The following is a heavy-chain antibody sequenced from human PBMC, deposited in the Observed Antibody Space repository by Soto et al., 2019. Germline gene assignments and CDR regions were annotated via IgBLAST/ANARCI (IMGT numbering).Heavy chain of an antibody. CDR1: GLTVTGKKY. Sequence: DVQLVESVGGLIQPGGSLRLSCEASGLTVTGKKYVAWVRQAPGKGLEWVSGVYDTDGIYYADSVKGRFTSSRDNSKTIVYLEMNSLTPDYTAVYYCATWRLREHAYDIWGLGTTVTVSS. D-gene: IGHD4-17*01. J-gene: IGHJ3*02. CDR3: ATWRLREHAYDI. CDR2: VYDTDGI. V-gene: IGHV3-53*01.